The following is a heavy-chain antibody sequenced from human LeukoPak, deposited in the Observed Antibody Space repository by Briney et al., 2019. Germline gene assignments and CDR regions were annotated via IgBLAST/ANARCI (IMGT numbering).Heavy chain of an antibody. CDR1: GGSFSGYY. J-gene: IGHJ1*01. Sequence: SETLSLTCAVYGGSFSGYYWSWIRQPPGKGLEWIGEINHSGSTNYNPSLKSRVTISVDTSKNQFSLKLSSVTAADTAVYYCARVGGLSYCSGGSCRKCFQHWGQGTLVTVSS. CDR2: INHSGST. D-gene: IGHD2-15*01. V-gene: IGHV4-34*01. CDR3: ARVGGLSYCSGGSCRKCFQH.